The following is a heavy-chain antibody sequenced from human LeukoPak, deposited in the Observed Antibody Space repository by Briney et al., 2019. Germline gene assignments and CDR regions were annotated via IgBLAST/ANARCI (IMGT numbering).Heavy chain of an antibody. D-gene: IGHD2-15*01. J-gene: IGHJ4*02. CDR3: ARGSDCSGGSCYSDIAY. CDR2: IYTSGST. CDR1: GGSISSYY. V-gene: IGHV4-4*07. Sequence: SETLSLTCTVSGGSISSYYWSWIRQPAGKGLEWIGRIYTSGSTNYNPSLKSRVTISVDTSKNQFSLKLSSVTAADTAVYYCARGSDCSGGSCYSDIAYWGQGTLVTVSS.